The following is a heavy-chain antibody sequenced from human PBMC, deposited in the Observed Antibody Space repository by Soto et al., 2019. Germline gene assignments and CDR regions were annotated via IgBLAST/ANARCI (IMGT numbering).Heavy chain of an antibody. V-gene: IGHV1-18*04. D-gene: IGHD3-22*01. Sequence: ASVKVSFKASGYTFTSYGISWLRQAPGQGLEWMGWISAYNGNTNYAQKIQGRVTMTTDTSTSTAYMELRSLRSDDTAVYYCARDRYYYDTSGYDFIDYWGQGTLVTVSS. J-gene: IGHJ4*02. CDR2: ISAYNGNT. CDR3: ARDRYYYDTSGYDFIDY. CDR1: GYTFTSYG.